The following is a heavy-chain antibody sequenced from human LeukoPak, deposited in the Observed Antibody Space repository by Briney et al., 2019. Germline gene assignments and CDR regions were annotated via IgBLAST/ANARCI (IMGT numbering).Heavy chain of an antibody. V-gene: IGHV1-18*01. D-gene: IGHD6-19*01. J-gene: IGHJ4*02. CDR1: GYTYISYG. CDR2: ISAYNGNT. CDR3: ARERSGWFFSN. Sequence: GASVKVSCKASGYTYISYGISWVRQAPGQGLEWMGWISAYNGNTNYAQQLQGRVAMTTDTSTSTAYMELRSLRSDDTAVYYCARERSGWFFSNWGQGTLVTVSS.